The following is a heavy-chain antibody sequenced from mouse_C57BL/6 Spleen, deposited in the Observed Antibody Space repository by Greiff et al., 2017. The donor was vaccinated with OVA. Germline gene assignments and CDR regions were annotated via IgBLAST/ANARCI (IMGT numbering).Heavy chain of an antibody. D-gene: IGHD4-1*02. V-gene: IGHV1-22*01. CDR2: INPNNGGT. CDR1: GYTFTDYN. CDR3: ARYNWDYAMDY. J-gene: IGHJ4*01. Sequence: EVKLVESGPELVKPGASVKMSCKASGYTFTDYNMHWVKQSHGKSLEWIGYINPNNGGTSYNQKFKGKATLTVNKSSSTAYMELRSLTSEDSAVYYCARYNWDYAMDYWGQGTSVTVSS.